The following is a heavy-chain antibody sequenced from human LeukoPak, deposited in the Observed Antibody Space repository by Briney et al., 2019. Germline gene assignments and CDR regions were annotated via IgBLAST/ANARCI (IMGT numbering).Heavy chain of an antibody. V-gene: IGHV3-7*03. CDR3: AKEAGTGWFDP. CDR2: INHNGNVN. CDR1: GFTFSSYW. J-gene: IGHJ5*02. D-gene: IGHD6-13*01. Sequence: GGSLRLSCAASGFTFSSYWMNWARQAPGKGLEWVASINHNGNVNYYVDSVKGRFTISRDNAKNSLYLQMSNLRAEDTAVYYCAKEAGTGWFDPWGQGTLVTVSS.